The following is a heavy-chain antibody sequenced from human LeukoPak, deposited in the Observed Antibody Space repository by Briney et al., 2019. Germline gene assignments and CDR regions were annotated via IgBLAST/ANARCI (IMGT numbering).Heavy chain of an antibody. CDR1: GGSISSGGYY. CDR2: MYYSGGT. V-gene: IGHV4-31*11. D-gene: IGHD5-12*01. Sequence: SQTLSLTCAVCGGSISSGGYYWSWISQHPGKGLEWIGYMYYSGGTFYNPSLKSRVTISVDTSKNQFSLKLSSVTAADTAVYYCASSEATTTPPPYGMDVWGQGTTVTVSS. J-gene: IGHJ6*02. CDR3: ASSEATTTPPPYGMDV.